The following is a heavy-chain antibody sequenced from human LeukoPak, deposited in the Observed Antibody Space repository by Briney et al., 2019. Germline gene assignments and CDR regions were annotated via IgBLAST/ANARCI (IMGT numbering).Heavy chain of an antibody. CDR1: GYTFMHRG. Sequence: GASVKVSCRTSGYTFMHRGISWVRQAPGQGLEWMGWISPYNGKTNYEQKLQGRVTMTTDTSTSTAYLEVRSLTSDDTAVYYCARGGAAAGGDFWGQGTLVAVSS. CDR2: ISPYNGKT. V-gene: IGHV1-18*01. CDR3: ARGGAAAGGDF. J-gene: IGHJ4*02. D-gene: IGHD6-13*01.